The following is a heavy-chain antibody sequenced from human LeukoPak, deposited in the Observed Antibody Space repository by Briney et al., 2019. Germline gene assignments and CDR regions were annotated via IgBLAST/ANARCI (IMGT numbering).Heavy chain of an antibody. D-gene: IGHD2-15*01. CDR2: ISGSGGST. Sequence: GGSLRLSCAASGFTFSSYSMNWVRQAPGKGLEWVSAISGSGGSTYYADSVKGRFTISRDNSKNTLYLQMNSLRAEDTAVYYCAKNDVVVVAAIDYWGQGTLVTVSS. CDR1: GFTFSSYS. J-gene: IGHJ4*02. V-gene: IGHV3-23*01. CDR3: AKNDVVVVAAIDY.